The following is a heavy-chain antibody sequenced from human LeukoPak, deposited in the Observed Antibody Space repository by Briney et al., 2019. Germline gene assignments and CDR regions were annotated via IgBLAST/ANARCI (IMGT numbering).Heavy chain of an antibody. Sequence: PSETLSLTCAVYGGSFSGYYWSWIRQPPGKGLEWIGEINHSGSTNYNPSLKSRVTISVDTSKNQFSLKLSSVTAADTAVYYCATATTVAGTAGWFDPWGQGTLVTVSS. D-gene: IGHD6-19*01. V-gene: IGHV4-34*01. CDR3: ATATTVAGTAGWFDP. CDR1: GGSFSGYY. CDR2: INHSGST. J-gene: IGHJ5*02.